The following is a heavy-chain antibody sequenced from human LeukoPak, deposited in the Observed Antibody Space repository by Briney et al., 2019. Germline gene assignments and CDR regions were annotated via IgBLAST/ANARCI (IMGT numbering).Heavy chain of an antibody. CDR3: AKGYISGTHSQVYY. V-gene: IGHV3-9*03. D-gene: IGHD6-19*01. J-gene: IGHJ4*02. CDR2: ISWNSGSI. Sequence: PGKSLRLSCAASGFTFDDYAMHWVRQAPGKGLEWVSGISWNSGSIGYADSVKGRFTISRDNAKNSLYLQMNSLRAEDMALYYCAKGYISGTHSQVYYWAQGTLVTVSS. CDR1: GFTFDDYA.